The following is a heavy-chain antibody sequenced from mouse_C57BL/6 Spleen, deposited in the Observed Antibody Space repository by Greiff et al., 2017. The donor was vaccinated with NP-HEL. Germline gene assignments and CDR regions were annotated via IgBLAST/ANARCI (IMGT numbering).Heavy chain of an antibody. CDR3: AISGPNLYGNYRGDYAMDY. V-gene: IGHV1-15*01. CDR2: IDPETGGT. D-gene: IGHD2-1*01. J-gene: IGHJ4*01. Sequence: QVQLQQSGAELVRPGASVTLSCKASGYTFTDYEMHWVKQTPVHGLEWIGAIDPETGGTAYNQKFKGKAILTADKPSSTAYMQLSSLTSEDSAVYYCAISGPNLYGNYRGDYAMDYWGQGTSVTVSS. CDR1: GYTFTDYE.